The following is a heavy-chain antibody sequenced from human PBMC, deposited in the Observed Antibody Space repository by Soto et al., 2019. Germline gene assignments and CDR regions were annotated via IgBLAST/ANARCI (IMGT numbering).Heavy chain of an antibody. J-gene: IGHJ6*02. Sequence: QVQLVQSGAEVKKPGASVKVSCKASGYTFTSYGISWVRQAPGQGLEWMGWISAYNGNTNYAQKLQGRVTMTTDTSTSTADMELRSLRSDDTAVYYCARAPLEYCSGGSCYSYYYYYGMDVWGQGTTVTVSS. V-gene: IGHV1-18*01. CDR1: GYTFTSYG. D-gene: IGHD2-15*01. CDR3: ARAPLEYCSGGSCYSYYYYYGMDV. CDR2: ISAYNGNT.